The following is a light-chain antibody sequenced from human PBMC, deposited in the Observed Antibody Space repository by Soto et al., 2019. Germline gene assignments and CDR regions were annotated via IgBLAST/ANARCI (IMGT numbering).Light chain of an antibody. Sequence: EIGMTQAAATLSLSPGERATLSGMASQRVGTPSVWYQHNPVQAPTPITYGASIRATGIPASFSASGSGTEFTLTISSLQSADSAVYFCQQYYYWPPYTFGQGTKVDIK. CDR3: QQYYYWPPYT. CDR2: GAS. V-gene: IGKV3-15*01. CDR1: QRVGTP. J-gene: IGKJ2*01.